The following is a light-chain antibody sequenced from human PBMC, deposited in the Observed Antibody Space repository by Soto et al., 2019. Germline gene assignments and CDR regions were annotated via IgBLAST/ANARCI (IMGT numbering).Light chain of an antibody. J-gene: IGLJ3*02. CDR3: CSFAGSIVWV. CDR1: SSDVGSYNL. V-gene: IGLV2-23*01. CDR2: EAI. Sequence: QSALTQPASVSGSPGQSITISCTGTSSDVGSYNLVSWYQQYPGKAPKLMIYEAIKRPSGVSNRFSGSKSGNTASLTISGLQAEDEADYYCCSFAGSIVWVFGGGTKLTVL.